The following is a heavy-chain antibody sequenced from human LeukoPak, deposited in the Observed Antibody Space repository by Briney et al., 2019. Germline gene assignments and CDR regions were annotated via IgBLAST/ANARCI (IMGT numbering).Heavy chain of an antibody. CDR2: IWYDGSNK. J-gene: IGHJ4*02. V-gene: IGHV3-33*01. Sequence: GGSLRLSCAASGSTFSSYGMHWVRQAPGKGLEWVAVIWYDGSNKYYADSVKGRFTISRDNSKNTLYLQMHSLRAEDTADYYCASGKDYGFDYWGQGTLVTVSS. D-gene: IGHD4-17*01. CDR1: GSTFSSYG. CDR3: ASGKDYGFDY.